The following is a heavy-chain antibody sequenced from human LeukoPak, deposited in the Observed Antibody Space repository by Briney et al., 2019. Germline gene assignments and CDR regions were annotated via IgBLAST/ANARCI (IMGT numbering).Heavy chain of an antibody. CDR1: GITFSSYS. Sequence: GGSLRLSCVASGITFSSYSMNWVRQAPGKGLEWVSSISSSSSYIYYADSVKGRFAISRDNAKNSLYLQMNSLRAEDTAVYYCARGFGSSGYYPYYFDYWGQGTLVTVSS. V-gene: IGHV3-21*01. CDR3: ARGFGSSGYYPYYFDY. D-gene: IGHD3-22*01. CDR2: ISSSSSYI. J-gene: IGHJ4*02.